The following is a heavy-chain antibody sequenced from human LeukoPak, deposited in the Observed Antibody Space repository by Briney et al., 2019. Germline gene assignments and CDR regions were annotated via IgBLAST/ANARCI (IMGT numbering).Heavy chain of an antibody. D-gene: IGHD6-13*01. Sequence: SETLSLTCSVSGGSVSSGGYCWSWIRQPPGKGLEWIGYIYYSGSTYYNPSLKSRVTISVDRSKNQFSLKLSSVTAADTAVYYCARREQLGFYYYMDVWGKGTTVTVSS. CDR3: ARREQLGFYYYMDV. CDR2: IYYSGST. J-gene: IGHJ6*03. V-gene: IGHV4-30-2*01. CDR1: GGSVSSGGYC.